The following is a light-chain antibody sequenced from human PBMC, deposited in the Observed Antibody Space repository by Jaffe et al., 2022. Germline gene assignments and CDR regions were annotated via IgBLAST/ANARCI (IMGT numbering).Light chain of an antibody. CDR3: LQHSSYPLT. CDR1: QGIGND. J-gene: IGKJ5*01. Sequence: DIQMTQSPSSLSASVGDRVTITCRASQGIGNDLGWYQQRPGKAPKRLIYAASSLQSGVPSRFSGSGSGTEFTLTISSLQPEDFATYYCLQHSSYPLTFGQGTRLEIK. CDR2: AAS. V-gene: IGKV1-17*01.